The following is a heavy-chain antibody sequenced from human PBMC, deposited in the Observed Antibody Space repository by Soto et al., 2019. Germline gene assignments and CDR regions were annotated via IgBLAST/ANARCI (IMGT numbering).Heavy chain of an antibody. CDR3: EHRAGLQGNWNGGYFDF. V-gene: IGHV2-5*02. D-gene: IGHD1-1*01. CDR2: IYWDDDK. J-gene: IGHJ4*02. Sequence: QITLKESGPTRVKPTQTLTLTCTFSGFSLSTSGVGVGWIRQPPGKALERLALIYWDDDKRYSPSLKSRLTLTKDTPKNQVVLTMTNMDPVDTATYYCEHRAGLQGNWNGGYFDFWGQGALVTVSS. CDR1: GFSLSTSGVG.